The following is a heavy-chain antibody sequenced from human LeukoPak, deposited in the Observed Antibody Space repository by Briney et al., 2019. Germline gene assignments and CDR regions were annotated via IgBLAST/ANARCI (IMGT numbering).Heavy chain of an antibody. Sequence: ASVKVSCKASGYTFTGYYMHWVRQATGQGLEWMGWINPNSGGTNYAQKFQGRVTMTRDTSISTAYMELSRLRSDDTAVYYCARDSSYYYYYMAVWGKGTTVTVSS. V-gene: IGHV1-2*02. J-gene: IGHJ6*03. D-gene: IGHD6-6*01. CDR2: INPNSGGT. CDR1: GYTFTGYY. CDR3: ARDSSYYYYYMAV.